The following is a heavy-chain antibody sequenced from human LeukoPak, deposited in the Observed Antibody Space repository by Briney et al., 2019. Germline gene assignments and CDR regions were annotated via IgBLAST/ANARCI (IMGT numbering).Heavy chain of an antibody. D-gene: IGHD4-17*01. J-gene: IGHJ4*02. Sequence: PGGSLRLSCAASGFSVSNNYMGWVRQAPGKGLEWVSVIYSGGSTHYADSVKGRFTVSRDNSKNTLYVQMNSLRAEDTAVYYCAKDVYGDYGGLVYWGQGTLVTVSS. CDR1: GFSVSNNY. CDR3: AKDVYGDYGGLVY. CDR2: IYSGGST. V-gene: IGHV3-53*01.